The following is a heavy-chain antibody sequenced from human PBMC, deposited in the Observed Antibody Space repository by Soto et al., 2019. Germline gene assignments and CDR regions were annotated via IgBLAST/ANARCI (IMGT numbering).Heavy chain of an antibody. V-gene: IGHV1-18*01. CDR2: ISAYNGNT. Sequence: ASVKVSCKASGYTFSSYAISWLRQAPGQGLEWMGWISAYNGNTNYAQKLQGRVTMTTDTSTSTAYMELRGLRSDDTAVYYCARESPPADYWGQGTRVTVSS. CDR3: ARESPPADY. J-gene: IGHJ4*02. CDR1: GYTFSSYA.